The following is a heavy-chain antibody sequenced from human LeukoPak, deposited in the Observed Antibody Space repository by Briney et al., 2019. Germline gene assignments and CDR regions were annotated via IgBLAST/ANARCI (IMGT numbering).Heavy chain of an antibody. CDR1: GYTFTGYY. CDR3: ARDAHIRYNWNWFDP. D-gene: IGHD1-20*01. Sequence: GASVKVSCKASGYTFTGYYMHWVRQAPGQGLEWIGWINPNSGGTNYAQKFQGRVTMTRDTSISTAYMELSRLRSDDTAVYYCARDAHIRYNWNWFDPWGQGTLVTVSS. CDR2: INPNSGGT. V-gene: IGHV1-2*02. J-gene: IGHJ5*02.